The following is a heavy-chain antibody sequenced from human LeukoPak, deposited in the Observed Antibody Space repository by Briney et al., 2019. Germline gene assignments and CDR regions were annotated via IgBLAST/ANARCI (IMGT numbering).Heavy chain of an antibody. Sequence: PGGSLRLSCAVSGFAVNNRYMSWVRQAPGGGLEWVSVLYSDGTTYYADPVKGRFTISRDNSKNILYLQMNSLRVEDSAVYYCARRHLGYSDDSWGQGTQVTVSS. CDR3: ARRHLGYSDDS. J-gene: IGHJ4*02. V-gene: IGHV3-53*01. D-gene: IGHD3-22*01. CDR2: LYSDGTT. CDR1: GFAVNNRY.